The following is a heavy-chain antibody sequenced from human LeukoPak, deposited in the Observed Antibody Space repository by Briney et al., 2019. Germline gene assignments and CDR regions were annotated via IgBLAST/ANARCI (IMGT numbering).Heavy chain of an antibody. CDR2: IYYSGST. D-gene: IGHD2-15*01. V-gene: IGHV4-39*07. CDR1: GGSISSSSYY. CDR3: ARDPPRWRNAISPFFDY. J-gene: IGHJ4*02. Sequence: SETLSLTCTVSGGSISSSSYYWGWIRQPPGKGLEWIGSIYYSGSTYYNPSLKSRVTISVDTSKNQFSLKLSSVTAANTAVYYCARDPPRWRNAISPFFDYWGQGTLVTVSS.